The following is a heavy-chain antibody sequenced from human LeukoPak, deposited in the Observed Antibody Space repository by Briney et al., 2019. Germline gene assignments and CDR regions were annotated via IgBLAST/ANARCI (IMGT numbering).Heavy chain of an antibody. CDR2: ISTYNGNT. CDR1: GGTFSSYA. Sequence: ETSVKVSCKASGGTFSSYAISWVRQAPGQGLEWMGWISTYNGNTNYAQNLQGRVTVTTDTSTGTAYMELRSLRSDDTAVYYCARAPHTILTTIPFADYWGQGTLVTVSS. J-gene: IGHJ4*02. V-gene: IGHV1-18*01. D-gene: IGHD5-12*01. CDR3: ARAPHTILTTIPFADY.